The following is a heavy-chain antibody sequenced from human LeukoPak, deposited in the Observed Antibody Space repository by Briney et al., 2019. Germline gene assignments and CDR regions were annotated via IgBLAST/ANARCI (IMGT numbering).Heavy chain of an antibody. D-gene: IGHD2-15*01. V-gene: IGHV3-53*04. J-gene: IGHJ4*02. CDR3: ARELGYCSGGSCHYFDY. Sequence: GGSLRLSCAASGFTVSSNYMSWVRQAPGKGLEWVSVIYSGGSTYYADSVKGRFTISRHNSKNTLYLRMNSLRAEDTAVYYCARELGYCSGGSCHYFDYWGQGTLVTVSS. CDR1: GFTVSSNY. CDR2: IYSGGST.